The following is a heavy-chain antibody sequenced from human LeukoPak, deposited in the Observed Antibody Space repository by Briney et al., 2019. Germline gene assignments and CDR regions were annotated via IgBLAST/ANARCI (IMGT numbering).Heavy chain of an antibody. J-gene: IGHJ4*02. D-gene: IGHD6-6*01. CDR1: GGSISSYY. Sequence: SETLSLTCTVSGGSISSYYWSWIRQPPGKGLEWIGYIYYSGSTNYNPSLKSRVTISVDTSKNQFSLKLSSVTAADTAVYYCARHPLGRPSSSVYFDYWGQGTLVTVSS. CDR2: IYYSGST. CDR3: ARHPLGRPSSSVYFDY. V-gene: IGHV4-59*08.